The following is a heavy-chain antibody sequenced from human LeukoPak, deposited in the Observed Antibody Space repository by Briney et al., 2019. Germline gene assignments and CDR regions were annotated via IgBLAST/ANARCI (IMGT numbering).Heavy chain of an antibody. CDR1: GFTFGSYA. J-gene: IGHJ6*03. Sequence: PGGSLRLSCAASGFTFGSYAMHWVRQAPGKGLEWVAVISYDGSNKYYADSVKGRFTISRDNSKNTLYLQMNSLRAEDTAVYYCARDKHSSSWLGYYYYYYMDVWGKGTTVTVSS. CDR3: ARDKHSSSWLGYYYYYYMDV. D-gene: IGHD6-13*01. V-gene: IGHV3-30*01. CDR2: ISYDGSNK.